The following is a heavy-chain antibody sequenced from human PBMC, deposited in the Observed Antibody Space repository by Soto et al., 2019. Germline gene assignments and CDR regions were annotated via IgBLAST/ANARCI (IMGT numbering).Heavy chain of an antibody. J-gene: IGHJ6*03. CDR3: ARRARPDFYSMDV. CDR2: ISSNGVGT. CDR1: GFTLSGYA. V-gene: IGHV3-64*01. Sequence: EVQLAESGGGLAQPGGSLRLSCAASGFTLSGYAMDWVRQAPRKGLEYVSGISSNGVGTYYANSVQGRFTISRDNSKNTVYLQMGSLRPEDMAVYYCARRARPDFYSMDVWGKGTTVTVSS. D-gene: IGHD6-6*01.